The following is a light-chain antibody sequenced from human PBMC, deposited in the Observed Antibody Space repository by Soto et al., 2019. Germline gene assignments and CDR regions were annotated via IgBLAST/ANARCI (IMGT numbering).Light chain of an antibody. CDR3: SSYTRSSTSVV. CDR1: RSDVGGYNY. V-gene: IGLV2-14*01. CDR2: EVS. Sequence: QSVLTQPASVSGSPGQSITISGTGTRSDVGGYNYVSWYQQHPGKAPKLMIYEVSNRPSGVSNRFSGSKSGNTASLTISGLQAEDEADYYGSSYTRSSTSVVFGGGTKLPVL. J-gene: IGLJ2*01.